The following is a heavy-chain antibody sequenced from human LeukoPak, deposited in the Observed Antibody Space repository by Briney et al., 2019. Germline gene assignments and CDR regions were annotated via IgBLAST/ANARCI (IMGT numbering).Heavy chain of an antibody. CDR2: INPSGGST. J-gene: IGHJ4*02. CDR3: ARAGGYYYDSSGYYPFDY. Sequence: ASVKVSCKASGYTFTSYYMHWVRHGPGQGLEWMGVINPSGGSTSYAQKFQGRVTMTRDTSTSTVYMELSSLRAEDTAVYYCARAGGYYYDSSGYYPFDYWGQGTLVTVSS. CDR1: GYTFTSYY. V-gene: IGHV1-46*01. D-gene: IGHD3-22*01.